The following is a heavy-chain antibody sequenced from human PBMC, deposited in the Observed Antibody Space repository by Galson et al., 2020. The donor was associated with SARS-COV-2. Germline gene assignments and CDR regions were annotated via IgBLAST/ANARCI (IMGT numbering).Heavy chain of an antibody. Sequence: GESLKISCAASEFTFSDYIMHWVRQASGKGLEWVAVISYDGSIKYYADSVKGRFIISRDNSKSNLYLQMNSLRPEDTAVYYCASGDFWRDDSYYYYMDVWGKGTTVTVSS. CDR1: EFTFSDYI. J-gene: IGHJ6*03. V-gene: IGHV3-30*01. D-gene: IGHD3-3*01. CDR2: ISYDGSIK. CDR3: ASGDFWRDDSYYYYMDV.